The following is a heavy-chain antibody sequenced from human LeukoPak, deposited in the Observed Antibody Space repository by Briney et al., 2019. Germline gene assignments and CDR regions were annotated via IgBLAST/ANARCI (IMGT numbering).Heavy chain of an antibody. D-gene: IGHD6-13*01. CDR3: ARVVGLTGYSSTWYSGYYYYMDV. CDR2: IILIFGTA. CDR1: GGTFSSYA. J-gene: IGHJ6*03. Sequence: SVKVSCKASGGTFSSYAISWVRQAPGQGLEWMGGIILIFGTANYAQKFQDRVTITADKSTSTAYMELSSLRSEDTAVYYCARVVGLTGYSSTWYSGYYYYMDVWGKGTTVTVSS. V-gene: IGHV1-69*06.